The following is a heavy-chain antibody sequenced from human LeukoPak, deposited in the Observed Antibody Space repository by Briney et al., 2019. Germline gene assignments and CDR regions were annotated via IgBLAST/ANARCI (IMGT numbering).Heavy chain of an antibody. CDR3: ARNNYYDSSDRLGYFDY. V-gene: IGHV1-69*13. CDR1: GGTFSSYA. CDR2: IIPIFGTA. Sequence: GASVKVSCKASGGTFSSYAISWVRQAPGQGLEWMGGIIPIFGTANYAQKFQGRVTITADESTSTAYMELSSLRSEDTAVYYCARNNYYDSSDRLGYFDYWGQGTLVTVSS. D-gene: IGHD3-22*01. J-gene: IGHJ4*02.